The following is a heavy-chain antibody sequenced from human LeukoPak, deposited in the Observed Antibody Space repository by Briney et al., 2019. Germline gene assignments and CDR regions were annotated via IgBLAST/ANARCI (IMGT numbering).Heavy chain of an antibody. Sequence: SETLSLTCIVSGGSMSGYYWSWIRQPPGKGLEWIGYTFPSGATTYNPSLKSRVTISVDTSGSQFSLNLSSVTAADTAVYFCARRSRSGYFLDSWGQGTLVTVSS. J-gene: IGHJ4*02. V-gene: IGHV4-4*09. CDR2: TFPSGAT. CDR1: GGSMSGYY. D-gene: IGHD5-12*01. CDR3: ARRSRSGYFLDS.